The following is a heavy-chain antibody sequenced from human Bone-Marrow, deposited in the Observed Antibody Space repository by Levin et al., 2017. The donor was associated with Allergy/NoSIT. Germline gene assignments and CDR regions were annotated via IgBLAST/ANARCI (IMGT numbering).Heavy chain of an antibody. CDR1: GFTFSDYY. CDR3: ARGLKYYDILTYFEY. D-gene: IGHD3-9*01. J-gene: IGHJ4*02. V-gene: IGHV3-11*01. Sequence: GESLKISCAASGFTFSDYYMTWIRQAPGKGLEWVSHISSSGSTVSYAASVQGRFTVSRDNAKNSLFLHMNSLRAEDTAVYYCARGLKYYDILTYFEYWGQGTLVTVSS. CDR2: ISSSGSTV.